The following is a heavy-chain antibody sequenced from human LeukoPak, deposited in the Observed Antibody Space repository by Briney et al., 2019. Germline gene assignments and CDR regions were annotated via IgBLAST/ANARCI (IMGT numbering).Heavy chain of an antibody. CDR2: IYYTGKT. D-gene: IGHD2-15*01. J-gene: IGHJ4*02. CDR3: ARWDCSSGTCYYLDY. V-gene: IGHV4-59*01. CDR1: GGSINNYY. Sequence: PSETLSLTCSVSGGSINNYYWGWIRRPPGRGLEYIGYIYYTGKTDYNPSFKSRVTMSVDTSKNQLSLKLHFLTAADTAVYYCARWDCSSGTCYYLDYWGQGTLVIVSS.